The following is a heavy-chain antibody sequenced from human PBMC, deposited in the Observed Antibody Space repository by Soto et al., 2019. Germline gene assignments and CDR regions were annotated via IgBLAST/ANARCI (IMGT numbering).Heavy chain of an antibody. CDR1: GGSISSYY. V-gene: IGHV4-59*01. J-gene: IGHJ6*02. CDR3: ARDKVASPRYSSSSFAWYYGMDV. D-gene: IGHD6-6*01. Sequence: SETLSLTCTVSGGSISSYYWSWIRQPPGKGLEWIGYIYYSGSTNYNPSLKSRVTISVDTSKNQFSLKLGSVTAADTAVYYCARDKVASPRYSSSSFAWYYGMDVWGQGTTVTVSS. CDR2: IYYSGST.